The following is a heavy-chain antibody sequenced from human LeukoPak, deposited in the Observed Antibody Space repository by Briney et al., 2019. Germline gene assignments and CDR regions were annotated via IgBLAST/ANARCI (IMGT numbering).Heavy chain of an antibody. Sequence: PGGSLRLSCAASGFTFSSYWMTWVRQAPGKGLEWVANIKQDGSEKYYVDSVKGRFTISRDNAKNSLYLQMNSLRAEDTAVYYCAGERGYAYYYYGMDVWGQGTTVTVSS. CDR3: AGERGYAYYYYGMDV. CDR1: GFTFSSYW. D-gene: IGHD5-12*01. CDR2: IKQDGSEK. V-gene: IGHV3-7*01. J-gene: IGHJ6*02.